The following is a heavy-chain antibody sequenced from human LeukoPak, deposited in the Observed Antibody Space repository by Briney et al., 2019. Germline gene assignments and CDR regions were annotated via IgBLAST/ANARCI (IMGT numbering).Heavy chain of an antibody. D-gene: IGHD6-13*01. Sequence: PSETLSLTCAVSGGSISSGGYSWSWIRQPPGKGLEWIGYIYHSGSTYYNPSLKSRVTISVDRSKNQFSLKLSSVTAADTAVYYCATLSEQQLVADYWGQGTLVTVSS. CDR1: GGSISSGGYS. CDR3: ATLSEQQLVADY. J-gene: IGHJ4*02. V-gene: IGHV4-30-2*01. CDR2: IYHSGST.